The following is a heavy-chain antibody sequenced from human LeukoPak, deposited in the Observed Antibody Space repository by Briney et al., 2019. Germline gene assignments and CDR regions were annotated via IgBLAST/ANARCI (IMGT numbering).Heavy chain of an antibody. Sequence: SQTLSLTCTVSGGSISSSSYQWGWIRQPPGKGLEWIGSIYYSGSTYYNPSLKSRVTVSVDTSKNQFSLKLCSVTAADTAVYYCARISIVVVPAYFDYWGQGTLVTVSS. J-gene: IGHJ4*02. CDR1: GGSISSSSYQ. CDR3: ARISIVVVPAYFDY. D-gene: IGHD2-2*01. V-gene: IGHV4-39*01. CDR2: IYYSGST.